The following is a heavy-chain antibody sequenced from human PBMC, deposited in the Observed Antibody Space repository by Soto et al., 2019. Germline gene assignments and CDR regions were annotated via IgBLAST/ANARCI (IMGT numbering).Heavy chain of an antibody. V-gene: IGHV4-59*01. J-gene: IGHJ4*02. D-gene: IGHD4-17*01. CDR2: THYSGNT. CDR3: ARHTATIRAGFDY. CDR1: GASISSDY. Sequence: SETLSLTCSVSGASISSDYWDWIRQPPGQGLEWIGYTHYSGNTNYHPSLTSRVTISLDTSRNQFSLKLSSVTAADTAVYYCARHTATIRAGFDYWGQGALVTVSS.